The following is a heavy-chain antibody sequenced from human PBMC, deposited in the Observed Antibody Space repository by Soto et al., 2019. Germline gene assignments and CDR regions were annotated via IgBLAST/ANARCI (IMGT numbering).Heavy chain of an antibody. D-gene: IGHD4-4*01. CDR3: AREMRTTANWFDP. Sequence: ETLSLTCAVYGGSFSGYYWSWIRQPPGKGLEWIGEINHSGSTNYNPSLKSRVTISVDTSKNQFSLKLSSVTAADTAVYYCAREMRTTANWFDPWGQGTLVTRLL. V-gene: IGHV4-34*01. J-gene: IGHJ5*02. CDR1: GGSFSGYY. CDR2: INHSGST.